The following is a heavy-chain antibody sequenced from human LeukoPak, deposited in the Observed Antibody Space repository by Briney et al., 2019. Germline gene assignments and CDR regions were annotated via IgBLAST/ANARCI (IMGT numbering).Heavy chain of an antibody. V-gene: IGHV1-8*01. CDR2: RNPNTSNT. CDR1: GYTFTSYD. D-gene: IGHD3-16*01. CDR3: VRGCVYGD. Sequence: ASVKVSCKASGYTFTSYDINWGRQTPGQGVERVGWRNPNTSNTDYAQKFQGGVTTTRKTSTRTASTGLSSLRDLKTPVYNCVRGCVYGDWGQGALVTVSS. J-gene: IGHJ4*02.